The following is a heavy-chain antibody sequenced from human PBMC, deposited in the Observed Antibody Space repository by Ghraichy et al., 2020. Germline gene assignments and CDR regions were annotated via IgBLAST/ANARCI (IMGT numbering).Heavy chain of an antibody. Sequence: GGSLRLSCAASGFTFSNAWMSWVRQAPGKGLEWVGRIKSKTDGGTTDYAASVKGRFTISRDDSKNTLYLQMNSLKTEDTAVYYCTTTRACSGGSCYLYYYYGMDVWGQGTTVTVSS. V-gene: IGHV3-15*01. D-gene: IGHD2-15*01. J-gene: IGHJ6*02. CDR1: GFTFSNAW. CDR3: TTTRACSGGSCYLYYYYGMDV. CDR2: IKSKTDGGTT.